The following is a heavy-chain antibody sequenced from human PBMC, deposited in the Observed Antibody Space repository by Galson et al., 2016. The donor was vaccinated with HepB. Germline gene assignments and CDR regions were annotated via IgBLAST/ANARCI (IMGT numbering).Heavy chain of an antibody. CDR1: GGSINSFY. CDR2: IYSSGST. Sequence: TLSLTCIVSGGSINSFYWNWIRQPPGKGLEWIGYIYSSGSTNYSPSLKSRVTISVDTSKNQFSPKLSSVTAADTAVYYCARRTSSWYYFDYWGQGTLVTVSS. CDR3: ARRTSSWYYFDY. D-gene: IGHD2-2*01. J-gene: IGHJ4*02. V-gene: IGHV4-59*08.